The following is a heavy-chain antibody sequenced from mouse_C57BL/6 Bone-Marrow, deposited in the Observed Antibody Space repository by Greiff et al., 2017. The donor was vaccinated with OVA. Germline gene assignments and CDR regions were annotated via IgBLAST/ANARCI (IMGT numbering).Heavy chain of an antibody. CDR2: IRNKASNHAT. V-gene: IGHV6-6*01. CDR1: GFTFSDAW. Sequence: EVMLVESGGGLVQPGGSMKLSCAASGFTFSDAWMDWVRQSPEKGLEWVAEIRNKASNHATYYAESVKGRFTISRDDSKSSVYLQMNSLRAEDTGIYYCTRRAGLRRGAPWLAYWGQGTLVTVSA. J-gene: IGHJ3*01. CDR3: TRRAGLRRGAPWLAY. D-gene: IGHD2-4*01.